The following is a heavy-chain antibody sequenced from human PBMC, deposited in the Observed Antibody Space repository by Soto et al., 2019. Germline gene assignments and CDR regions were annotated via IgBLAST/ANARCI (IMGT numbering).Heavy chain of an antibody. CDR1: GASINSGGYY. CDR2: IYYTGST. V-gene: IGHV4-31*03. Sequence: SETLSLTCTVPGASINSGGYYWSWIRQHPGTGLEWIGNIYYTGSTYYNPSLNSRVSISLDTSENQFSLWLSSVTAADTAVYYFASGDTWGSRLSNCGQGTLVTVSA. CDR3: ASGDTWGSRLSN. D-gene: IGHD3-16*01. J-gene: IGHJ4*02.